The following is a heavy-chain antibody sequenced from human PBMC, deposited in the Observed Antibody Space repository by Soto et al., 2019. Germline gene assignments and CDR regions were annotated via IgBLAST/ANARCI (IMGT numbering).Heavy chain of an antibody. CDR3: ARARYDNSGYYAGNYPDY. V-gene: IGHV4-61*01. J-gene: IGHJ4*02. CDR2: IYHSGST. CDR1: GGSVRSDSFY. Sequence: SETLSLTCTVSGGSVRSDSFYWSWIRQPPGKGLEWIAFIYHSGSTNYNPSLNSRVTISVDTSKNRFSLKLTSVTAADTAIYYCARARYDNSGYYAGNYPDYWGQGTLVTVSS. D-gene: IGHD3-22*01.